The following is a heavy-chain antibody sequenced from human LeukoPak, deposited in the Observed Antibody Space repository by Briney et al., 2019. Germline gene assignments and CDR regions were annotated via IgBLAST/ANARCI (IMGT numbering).Heavy chain of an antibody. D-gene: IGHD3-3*01. CDR2: ISYDGSNK. J-gene: IGHJ4*02. V-gene: IGHV3-30-3*01. CDR1: GFTFSSYA. CDR3: AKDWSVSDPRCRDPY. Sequence: GGSLRLSCAASGFTFSSYAMHWVRQAPGKGLEWVAVISYDGSNKYYADSVKGRFTISRDNSKNTLYLQMNSLRAEDTAVYYCAKDWSVSDPRCRDPYWGQGTQVTVSS.